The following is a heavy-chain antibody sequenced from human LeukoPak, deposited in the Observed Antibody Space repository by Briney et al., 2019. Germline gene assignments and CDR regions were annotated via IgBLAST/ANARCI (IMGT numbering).Heavy chain of an antibody. CDR3: AKDLGQSDDY. J-gene: IGHJ4*02. Sequence: PGGSLRLSCAASGFTFSSYGMHWVRQAPGKGLEWVAYIRYDGSNKYYADSVKGRFTISRDNSKNTLYLQMNSLRAEDTAVYYCAKDLGQSDDYWGQGTLVTVSS. D-gene: IGHD3-3*01. V-gene: IGHV3-30*02. CDR1: GFTFSSYG. CDR2: IRYDGSNK.